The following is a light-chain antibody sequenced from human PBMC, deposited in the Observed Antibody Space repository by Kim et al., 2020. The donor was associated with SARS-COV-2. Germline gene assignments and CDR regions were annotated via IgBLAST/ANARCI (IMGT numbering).Light chain of an antibody. CDR2: QDS. CDR1: KLGDKY. V-gene: IGLV3-1*01. Sequence: SYELTQPPSVSVSAGQTASITCSGDKLGDKYACWYQQKPGQSPVLVIYQDSKRPSGIPERFSGSNSGNTATLTLSGTQAMDEADYYGQAWDSSTAVFGGG. J-gene: IGLJ2*01. CDR3: QAWDSSTAV.